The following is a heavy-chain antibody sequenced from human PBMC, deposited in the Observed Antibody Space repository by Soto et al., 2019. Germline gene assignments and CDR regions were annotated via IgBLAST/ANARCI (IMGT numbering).Heavy chain of an antibody. D-gene: IGHD3-3*01. CDR3: ARDPLGYDFWSGYYNPWFDP. CDR2: IIPIFGTA. J-gene: IGHJ5*02. V-gene: IGHV1-69*13. CDR1: GGTFSSYA. Sequence: GASVKVSCKASGGTFSSYAISWVQQAPGQGLEWMGGIIPIFGTANYAQKFQGRVTITADESTSTAYMELSSLRSEDTAVYYCARDPLGYDFWSGYYNPWFDPWGQGTLVTVSS.